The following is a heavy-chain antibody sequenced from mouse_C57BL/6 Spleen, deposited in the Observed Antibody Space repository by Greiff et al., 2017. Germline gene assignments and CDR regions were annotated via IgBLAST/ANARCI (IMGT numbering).Heavy chain of an antibody. CDR2: IYPGDGDT. J-gene: IGHJ4*01. D-gene: IGHD1-1*01. V-gene: IGHV1-80*01. CDR3: ARCDYGSSYAMDY. CDR1: GYAFSSYW. Sequence: LVESGAELVKPGASVKISCKASGYAFSSYWMNWVKQRPGKGLEWIGQIYPGDGDTNYNGKFKGKATLTADKSSSTAYMQLSSLTSEDSAVYFCARCDYGSSYAMDYWGQGTSVTVSS.